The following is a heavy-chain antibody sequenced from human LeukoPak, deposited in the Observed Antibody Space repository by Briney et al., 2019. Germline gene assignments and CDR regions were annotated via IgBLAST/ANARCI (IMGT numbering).Heavy chain of an antibody. D-gene: IGHD6-13*01. CDR3: ARDRGIAAAGTH. V-gene: IGHV1-2*02. J-gene: IGHJ4*02. CDR2: INPNSGGT. Sequence: GASVKVSCKASGYTFTGYYMHWVRQAPGQGVEWMGWINPNSGGTNYAQKFQGRVTMTRDTSISTAYMELSRLRSDDPAVYYCARDRGIAAAGTHWGQGTLVTVSS. CDR1: GYTFTGYY.